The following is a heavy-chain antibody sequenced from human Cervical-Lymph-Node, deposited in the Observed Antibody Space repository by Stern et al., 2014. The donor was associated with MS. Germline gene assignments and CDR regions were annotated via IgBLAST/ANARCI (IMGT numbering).Heavy chain of an antibody. V-gene: IGHV3-74*02. Sequence: EVQLVESGGGIVQPGGSLMISCVASGFNFRTYWMHWVRQGPGKGLEWVSRINGDGTVSTYADSVRGRFTISRNNPNNPMSLQLDNRRVEDTAIYSCASAYRASGGQGPLVTVPT. CDR3: ASAYRAS. J-gene: IGHJ4*02. D-gene: IGHD1-1*01. CDR2: INGDGTVS. CDR1: GFNFRTYW.